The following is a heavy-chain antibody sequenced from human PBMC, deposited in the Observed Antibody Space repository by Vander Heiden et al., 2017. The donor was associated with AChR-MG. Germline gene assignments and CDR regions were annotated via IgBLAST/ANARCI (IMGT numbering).Heavy chain of an antibody. D-gene: IGHD2-15*01. Sequence: QVQLQVSGPGLVKPSATLSLTCTVAGGSISRYYWSWIGQPPGKGLEWIWYIYYSGSTNYNPSLKSRVTISVDTSKNQLSLKLSSVTAADTAVYYCARVHLLPLKYYFDYWGQGTLVTVSS. CDR2: IYYSGST. CDR1: GGSISRYY. J-gene: IGHJ4*02. V-gene: IGHV4-59*01. CDR3: ARVHLLPLKYYFDY.